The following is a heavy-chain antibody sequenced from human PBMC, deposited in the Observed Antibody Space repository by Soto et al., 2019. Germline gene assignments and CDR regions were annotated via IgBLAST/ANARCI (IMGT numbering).Heavy chain of an antibody. CDR1: GYTFSNYG. V-gene: IGHV1-18*01. CDR3: ARVVPGAEAWFGP. CDR2: ISLYSDGT. J-gene: IGHJ5*02. Sequence: QVQLVQSGGEVKRPGVSVKVSCKTSGYTFSNYGITWVRQAPGQPLEWLGWISLYSDGTNYAQKFQGRVSMTTDTSTTTAYMELRSLRTDDTAVYYCARVVPGAEAWFGPWGQRTLVTVSS. D-gene: IGHD2-2*01.